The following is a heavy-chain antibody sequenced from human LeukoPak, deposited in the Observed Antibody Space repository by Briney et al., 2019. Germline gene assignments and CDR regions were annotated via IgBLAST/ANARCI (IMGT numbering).Heavy chain of an antibody. CDR2: INPKSGGT. V-gene: IGHV1-2*06. CDR1: GYTFSDSY. CDR3: TKYTYSFDSSGFNWFDP. Sequence: ASVRVSCKASGYTFSDSYLHWVRQAPGQGLEWMGRINPKSGGTHYAQKFQGRVTLTSETSTSTAYMELSRLGSDDTAVYYCTKYTYSFDSSGFNWFDPWGQGTLVTVSS. J-gene: IGHJ5*02. D-gene: IGHD3-22*01.